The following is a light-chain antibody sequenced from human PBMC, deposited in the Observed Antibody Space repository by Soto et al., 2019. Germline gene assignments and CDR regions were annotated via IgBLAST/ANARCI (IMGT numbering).Light chain of an antibody. V-gene: IGLV1-47*01. CDR2: RND. CDR1: ISNIGNNY. CDR3: AAWDDTVRSYV. J-gene: IGLJ1*01. Sequence: QYVLTQPSSVSGTPGQGVTISCSGSISNIGNNYVYWFQQLPGTAPKVLSNRNDQRPSGVPGRFSGSKSGTSASLAISGLRSEDEADYYCAAWDDTVRSYVFGTGTKVTVL.